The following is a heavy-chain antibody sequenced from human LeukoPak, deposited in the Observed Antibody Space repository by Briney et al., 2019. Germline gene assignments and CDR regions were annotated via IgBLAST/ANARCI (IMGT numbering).Heavy chain of an antibody. D-gene: IGHD2-2*01. CDR3: ARDTPSTSRFDP. V-gene: IGHV4-34*01. CDR2: INHSGST. Sequence: PSETLSLTCAVYGGSFSGYYWSWIRQPPGKGLEWIGEINHSGSTNYNPSLKSRVTISVDTSKNQFSLKLSSVTAADTAVYYCARDTPSTSRFDPWGQGTLVTVSS. J-gene: IGHJ5*02. CDR1: GGSFSGYY.